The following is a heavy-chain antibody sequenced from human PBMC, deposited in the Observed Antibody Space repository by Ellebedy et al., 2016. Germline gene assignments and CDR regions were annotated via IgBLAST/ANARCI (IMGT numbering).Heavy chain of an antibody. D-gene: IGHD6-19*01. J-gene: IGHJ4*02. CDR2: IKQDGSDK. CDR1: GFTFSSYW. CDR3: VRSSGWLSDN. V-gene: IGHV3-7*01. Sequence: GESLKISCAASGFTFSSYWMNWVRQAPGKGLEWVAIIKQDGSDKHYVDSVKGRFTISRDNAKSSLYLQMNSLKTEDTAVYYCVRSSGWLSDNWGQGTLVTVSS.